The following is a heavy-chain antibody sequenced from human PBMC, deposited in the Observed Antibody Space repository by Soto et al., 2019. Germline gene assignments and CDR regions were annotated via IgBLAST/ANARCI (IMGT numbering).Heavy chain of an antibody. V-gene: IGHV4-34*01. CDR2: INHSGST. CDR1: GGSFRGYY. Sequence: SETLSLTCAVYGGSFRGYYWSWIRQPPGKGLEWIGEINHSGSTNYNPSLKSRVTISVDTSKNQFSLKLSSVTAADTAVYYCARGGYSYVYWGQGTLVTVS. CDR3: ARGGYSYVY. J-gene: IGHJ4*02. D-gene: IGHD5-18*01.